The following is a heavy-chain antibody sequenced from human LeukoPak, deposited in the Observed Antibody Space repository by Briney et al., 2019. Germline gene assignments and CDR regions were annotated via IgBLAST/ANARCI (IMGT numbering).Heavy chain of an antibody. J-gene: IGHJ6*04. Sequence: GGSLRLSCAASGFTFSHYAMSWVREAPGEGLEWGSAISGSGVSTYYADSVKGRFTISRDNSKNTLYLQMNGLRPEDTAVYSCAKDPRGYYSGMDVWGKGTTVTVSS. V-gene: IGHV3-23*01. CDR3: AKDPRGYYSGMDV. D-gene: IGHD3-10*01. CDR2: ISGSGVST. CDR1: GFTFSHYA.